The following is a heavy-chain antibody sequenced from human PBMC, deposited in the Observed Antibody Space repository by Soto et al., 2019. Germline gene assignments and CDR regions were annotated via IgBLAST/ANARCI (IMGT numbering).Heavy chain of an antibody. CDR3: AKEYSGSCPYVDL. V-gene: IGHV3-7*04. J-gene: IGHJ2*01. Sequence: EVQLVESGGCFVQPGWSLRLSCAVSGFHFRAYWMSWGRQTPGKGLEWVANINQGGSEKYYVDSVKGRFTISRDNADNSLCLQMNYLRVEDTAVYYCAKEYSGSCPYVDLWGRGTGVTVSS. CDR2: INQGGSEK. CDR1: GFHFRAYW. D-gene: IGHD6-6*01.